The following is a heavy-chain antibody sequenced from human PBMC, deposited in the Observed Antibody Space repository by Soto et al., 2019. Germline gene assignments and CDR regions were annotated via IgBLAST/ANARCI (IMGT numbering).Heavy chain of an antibody. CDR1: SGSISSGTYY. V-gene: IGHV4-31*03. Sequence: SETLSLTCTVSSGSISSGTYYWSWIRQQPGKGLEWIGYIYYSGSFDYSGSTYYNPSLKSRAIISLDTSKNQFSPRLSSVSAADTAVYFCARDTGSLGVDPWGQGILVTVSS. J-gene: IGHJ5*02. CDR2: IYYSGSFDYSGST. D-gene: IGHD1-26*01. CDR3: ARDTGSLGVDP.